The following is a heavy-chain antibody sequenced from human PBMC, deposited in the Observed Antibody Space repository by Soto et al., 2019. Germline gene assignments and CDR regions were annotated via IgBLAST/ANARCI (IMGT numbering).Heavy chain of an antibody. CDR1: GFTFSDHY. J-gene: IGHJ3*02. Sequence: GGSLRLSCAASGFTFSDHYMDWVRQAPGKGLEWVGRSRNKVNSYTTEYAASVKGRFTISRDDSKNSLYLQMDSLKTEDTAVYYCARVKYYDFWSGSGFDAFDIWGQGTMVTVSS. D-gene: IGHD3-3*01. CDR2: SRNKVNSYTT. V-gene: IGHV3-72*01. CDR3: ARVKYYDFWSGSGFDAFDI.